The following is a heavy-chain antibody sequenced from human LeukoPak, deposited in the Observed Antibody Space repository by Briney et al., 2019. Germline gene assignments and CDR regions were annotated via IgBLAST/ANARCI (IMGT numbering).Heavy chain of an antibody. J-gene: IGHJ4*02. CDR1: GGSFGGYY. CDR3: ARPIRSNYGDYPLRY. D-gene: IGHD4-17*01. V-gene: IGHV4-34*01. Sequence: PSETLSLTCAVYGGSFGGYYWRWIRQPPGKGLEWIGEINHSGSTNYNPSLKSRVTISVDTSKDQFSLKLSSVTAADTAVYYCARPIRSNYGDYPLRYWGQGTLVTVSS. CDR2: INHSGST.